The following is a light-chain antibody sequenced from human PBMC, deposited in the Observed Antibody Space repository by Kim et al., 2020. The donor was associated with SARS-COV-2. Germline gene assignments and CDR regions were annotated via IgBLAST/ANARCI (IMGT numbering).Light chain of an antibody. CDR1: KLGIKY. CDR3: QAWDSSTIV. J-gene: IGLJ2*01. CDR2: QDS. Sequence: SYELTQPPSVSVSPGQTASITCSGGKLGIKYACWYQQKPGQSPVLVIYQDSKRPSGIPVRFSCSNSGNTATLTISGTQALAEADYYCQAWDSSTIVFGGG. V-gene: IGLV3-1*01.